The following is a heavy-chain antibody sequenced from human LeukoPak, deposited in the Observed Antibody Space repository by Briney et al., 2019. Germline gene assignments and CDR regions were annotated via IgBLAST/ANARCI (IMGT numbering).Heavy chain of an antibody. V-gene: IGHV4-34*01. Sequence: SETLSLTCAVYGGSFSGYYWSWIRQPPGKGLEWIGEINRSGSTYYNPSLKSRVTISVDTSKNQFSLKLSSVTAADTAVYYCARGLGGTFDYWGQGTLVTVSS. J-gene: IGHJ4*02. CDR3: ARGLGGTFDY. D-gene: IGHD1-7*01. CDR1: GGSFSGYY. CDR2: INRSGST.